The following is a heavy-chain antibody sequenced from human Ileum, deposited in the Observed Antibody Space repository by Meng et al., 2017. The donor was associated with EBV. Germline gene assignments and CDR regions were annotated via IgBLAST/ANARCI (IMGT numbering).Heavy chain of an antibody. J-gene: IGHJ4*02. CDR3: AREDSSGWFRFDY. Sequence: LQVQLSWPRLVKHPAALSVTSCVFADALSSSGYYWDWIRQTPGKGLEWIGNFYFGGSTNYNPSLRSRVTISGDTSKNQFSLKLTSVTAADTAIYYCAREDSSGWFRFDYWGQGSLVTVSS. CDR1: ADALSSSGYY. CDR2: FYFGGST. D-gene: IGHD6-19*01. V-gene: IGHV4-39*07.